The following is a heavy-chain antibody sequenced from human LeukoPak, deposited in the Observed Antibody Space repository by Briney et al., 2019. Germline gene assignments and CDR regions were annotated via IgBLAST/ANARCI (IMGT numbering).Heavy chain of an antibody. CDR3: VRVGDSATGSVLDN. Sequence: SEPLSLTCTVSGGSMNSYYWSWIRQPPGKRPEWIGDINYGGSAKYNPSLKSRVTISIDTSKNPFSLNLLSMTAEDTAIYYCVRVGDSATGSVLDNWGPGTLVTVSS. CDR2: INYGGSA. J-gene: IGHJ4*02. CDR1: GGSMNSYY. V-gene: IGHV4-59*01. D-gene: IGHD2-8*02.